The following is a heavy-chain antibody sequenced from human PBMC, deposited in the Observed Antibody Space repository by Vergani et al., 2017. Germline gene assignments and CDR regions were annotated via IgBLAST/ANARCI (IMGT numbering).Heavy chain of an antibody. J-gene: IGHJ4*02. CDR3: ARDGAAAAGKVN. Sequence: EVQLVESGGGLVQPGRSLRLSCAASGFTFDDYAMHWVRQAPGKGLEWVSGISWNSGSIGYADSVKGRFTISRDNAKNSLYLQMNSLRAEDTAVYYCARDGAAAAGKVNWGQGTLVTVSS. CDR2: ISWNSGSI. V-gene: IGHV3-9*01. CDR1: GFTFDDYA. D-gene: IGHD6-13*01.